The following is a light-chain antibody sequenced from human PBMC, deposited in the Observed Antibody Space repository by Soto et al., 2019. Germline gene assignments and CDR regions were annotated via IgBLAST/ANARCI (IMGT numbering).Light chain of an antibody. CDR3: QQRSDWPST. Sequence: EIVLTQSPGTLSLSPGERATLSCRASQSVSSSYLAWYQQKPGQAPRLLIYGASSRATGIPARFSGSGSGTDFTLTISSLEPDDFAVYYCQQRSDWPSTFGGGTKVQIK. V-gene: IGKV3D-20*02. CDR1: QSVSSSY. CDR2: GAS. J-gene: IGKJ4*01.